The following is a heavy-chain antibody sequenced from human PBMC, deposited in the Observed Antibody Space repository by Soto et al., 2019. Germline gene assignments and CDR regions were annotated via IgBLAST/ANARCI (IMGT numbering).Heavy chain of an antibody. CDR2: ISSYNGNT. CDR3: ARDIVGPMVNLYYYHAMDV. Sequence: QVQLVQSGAEVKKPGASVKVSCKASGYTFTSFGVTWVRQAPGQGLEWMGWISSYNGNTNYAQKFQGRVTMTTDTFPTPAYMELRSLRSDDTAVYYCARDIVGPMVNLYYYHAMDVWGQGTTVTVSS. CDR1: GYTFTSFG. J-gene: IGHJ6*02. V-gene: IGHV1-18*01. D-gene: IGHD1-26*01.